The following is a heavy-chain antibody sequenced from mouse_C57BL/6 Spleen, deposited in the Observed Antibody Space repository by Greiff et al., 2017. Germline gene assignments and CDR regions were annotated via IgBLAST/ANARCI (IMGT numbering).Heavy chain of an antibody. CDR1: GFTFSNYW. CDR3: TDSSGHLYYYAMDY. D-gene: IGHD3-2*02. J-gene: IGHJ4*01. V-gene: IGHV6-3*01. Sequence: EVKLVESGGGLVQPGGSMKLSCVASGFTFSNYWMNWVRQSPEKGLEWVAQIRLKSDNYATHYAESVKGRFTISRDDSKSSVYLQMNNLRAEDTGIYYCTDSSGHLYYYAMDYWGQGTSVTVSS. CDR2: IRLKSDNYAT.